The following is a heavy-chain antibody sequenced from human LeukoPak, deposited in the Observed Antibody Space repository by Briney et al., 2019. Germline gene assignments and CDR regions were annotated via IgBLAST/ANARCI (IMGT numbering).Heavy chain of an antibody. Sequence: GRSLRLSCAASGFTFSSYAMHWVRQAPGKGLEWVAVISYEGSNKYYADSVKGRFTISRDNSKNTLYLQMNSLRAEDTAVYYCARSIVVVNPPFDYWGQGTLVTVSS. CDR1: GFTFSSYA. D-gene: IGHD3-22*01. V-gene: IGHV3-30*04. CDR2: ISYEGSNK. J-gene: IGHJ4*02. CDR3: ARSIVVVNPPFDY.